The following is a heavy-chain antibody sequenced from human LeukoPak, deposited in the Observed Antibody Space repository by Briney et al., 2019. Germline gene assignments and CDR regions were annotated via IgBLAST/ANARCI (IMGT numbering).Heavy chain of an antibody. CDR1: GGSISSSSYY. D-gene: IGHD3-3*01. CDR2: IYYSGST. V-gene: IGHV4-39*01. CDR3: ARAMEESTIFAVVIMHFDY. J-gene: IGHJ4*02. Sequence: PSETLSLTCTVSGGSISSSSYYWGWIRQPPGKGLEWIGSIYYSGSTYYNPSLKSRVTISVDTSKNQFSLKLSSVTAADTAVYYCARAMEESTIFAVVIMHFDYWGPGTLVTVSS.